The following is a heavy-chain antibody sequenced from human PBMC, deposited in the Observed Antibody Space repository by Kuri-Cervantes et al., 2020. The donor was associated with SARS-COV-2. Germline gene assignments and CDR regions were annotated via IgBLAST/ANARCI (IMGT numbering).Heavy chain of an antibody. CDR2: INHSGST. D-gene: IGHD3-22*01. J-gene: IGHJ5*02. Sequence: GSLRLSCTVSGGSISSSSYYWSWIRQPPGKGLEWIGEINHSGSTNYNPSLKSRVTISVDTSKNQFSLKLSSVTAADTAVYYCARDRSRAYYYDSSGFGAWGQGTLVTVSS. CDR3: ARDRSRAYYYDSSGFGA. CDR1: GGSISSSSYY. V-gene: IGHV4-39*07.